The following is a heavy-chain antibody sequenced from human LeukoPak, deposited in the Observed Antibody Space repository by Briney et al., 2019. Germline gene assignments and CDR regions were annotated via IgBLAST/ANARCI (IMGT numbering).Heavy chain of an antibody. D-gene: IGHD2-15*01. J-gene: IGHJ6*02. CDR3: ARAPPYCSGGSCYSLDGMDV. V-gene: IGHV4-59*12. CDR2: IYYSGST. CDR1: GGSISSYY. Sequence: SETLSLTCTVSGGSISSYYWRWIRQPPGKGLEWIGYIYYSGSTNYNPSLKSRATISVDTSKNQFSLKLSSVTAADTAVYYCARAPPYCSGGSCYSLDGMDVWGQGTTVTVSS.